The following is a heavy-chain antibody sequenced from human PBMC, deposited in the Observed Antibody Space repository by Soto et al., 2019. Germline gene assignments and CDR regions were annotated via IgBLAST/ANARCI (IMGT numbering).Heavy chain of an antibody. V-gene: IGHV4-39*01. CDR2: IYYSGTT. CDR3: ARIGLTTALL. J-gene: IGHJ4*02. Sequence: SETLSLTCTVSGDSITSNSYFWAWIRQPPGKGLEWIGSIYYSGTTYYNPSLKSRVTISVDRSKNQFSLKLSSVTAADTAVYYCARIGLTTALLWGQGTLVTVS. CDR1: GDSITSNSYF. D-gene: IGHD4-17*01.